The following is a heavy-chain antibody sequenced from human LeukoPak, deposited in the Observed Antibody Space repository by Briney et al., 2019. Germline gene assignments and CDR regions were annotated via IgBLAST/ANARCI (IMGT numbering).Heavy chain of an antibody. CDR1: GFTFSSYA. CDR3: ARDSNDSSGYFPPYPLDY. V-gene: IGHV3-30*01. Sequence: GGSLRLSCAASGFTFSSYAMHWVRQAPGKGLEWVAVISYDGSNKYYADSVKGRFTISRDNSKNTLYLQMNSLRAEDTAVYYCARDSNDSSGYFPPYPLDYWGQGTLVTVSS. D-gene: IGHD3-22*01. J-gene: IGHJ4*02. CDR2: ISYDGSNK.